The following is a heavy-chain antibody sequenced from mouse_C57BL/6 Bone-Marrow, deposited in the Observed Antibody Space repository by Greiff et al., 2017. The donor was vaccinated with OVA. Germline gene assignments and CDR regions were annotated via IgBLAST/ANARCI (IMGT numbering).Heavy chain of an antibody. J-gene: IGHJ2*01. V-gene: IGHV1-53*01. Sequence: QVQLQQPGTELVKPGASVKLSCKASGYSFTSYWVHWVKQRPGQGLEWIGNINPSNGGTNYNEKFKSKATLTVDKSSSTAYMQLSSLTSEDSAVYYGASNLGGYYQGLDYWGQGTTLTVSS. CDR1: GYSFTSYW. D-gene: IGHD2-12*01. CDR2: INPSNGGT. CDR3: ASNLGGYYQGLDY.